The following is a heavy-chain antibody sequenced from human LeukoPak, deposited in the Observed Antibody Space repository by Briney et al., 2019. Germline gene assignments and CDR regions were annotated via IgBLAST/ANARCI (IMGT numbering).Heavy chain of an antibody. CDR1: GFTFSSYG. D-gene: IGHD2-2*01. J-gene: IGHJ4*02. Sequence: TGGSLRLSCAASGFTFSSYGMHWVRQAPGKGLDWVAVVWYDGTTKYYADSVKGRFTISRDNSKNTLYLQTNSLRAEDTAVYYCARDEMPRKFDYWGQGTLVTVSS. CDR2: VWYDGTTK. CDR3: ARDEMPRKFDY. V-gene: IGHV3-33*01.